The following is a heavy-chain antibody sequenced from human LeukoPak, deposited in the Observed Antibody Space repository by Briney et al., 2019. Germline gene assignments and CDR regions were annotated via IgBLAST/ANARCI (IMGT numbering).Heavy chain of an antibody. CDR3: TKDGGLWVSAHWGDS. V-gene: IGHV3-21*04. J-gene: IGHJ4*02. CDR1: GFTFSSYS. D-gene: IGHD7-27*01. Sequence: GGSLRLSCAASGFTFSSYSMNWVRQAPGKGLEWVSSISSSSSYIYYADSVKGRFIISRDNAKNSLFLQMNSLRADDTAVYYCTKDGGLWVSAHWGDSWGRGTLVTVSS. CDR2: ISSSSSYI.